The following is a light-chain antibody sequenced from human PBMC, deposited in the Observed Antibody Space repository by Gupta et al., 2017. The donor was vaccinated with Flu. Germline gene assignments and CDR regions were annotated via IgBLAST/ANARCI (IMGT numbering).Light chain of an antibody. Sequence: DSVITQSRHSLFVTPGETASIPCGTSQSILHSNGKNYLDWYLQKPGQAPQLLIYLGSNRASGVPDRFSGSGSGTDFTLKISRVEAEDVGVYYCMQALQTPYTFGQGTKLEIK. CDR1: QSILHSNGKNY. V-gene: IGKV2-28*01. CDR3: MQALQTPYT. CDR2: LGS. J-gene: IGKJ2*01.